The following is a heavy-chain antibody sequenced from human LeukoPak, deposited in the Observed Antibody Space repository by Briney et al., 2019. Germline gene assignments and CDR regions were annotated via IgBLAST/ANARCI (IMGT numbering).Heavy chain of an antibody. V-gene: IGHV3-48*03. CDR2: ISSFSSTI. Sequence: GGSLRLSCAASGLTFSSYEMNWVRQAPGKGLEWVSYISSFSSTIYYADSVKGRFIISRDNARNSLYLQMDSLRAEDTAVYYCARFRPSYGLGSYGGNFDLWGRGTLATVSS. CDR3: ARFRPSYGLGSYGGNFDL. D-gene: IGHD3-10*01. J-gene: IGHJ2*01. CDR1: GLTFSSYE.